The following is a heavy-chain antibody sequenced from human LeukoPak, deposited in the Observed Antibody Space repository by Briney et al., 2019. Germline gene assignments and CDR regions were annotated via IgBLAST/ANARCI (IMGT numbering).Heavy chain of an antibody. CDR1: GFTFSSYS. D-gene: IGHD1-14*01. CDR2: ISSSSSYI. J-gene: IGHJ6*03. Sequence: GGSLRLSCAASGFTFSSYSMNWVRQAPGKGLEWVSSISSSSSYIYYADSVKGRFTISRDNAKNSLYLQVNSLRAEDTAVYYCARDHTELFAYYMDVWGKGTTVTVSS. CDR3: ARDHTELFAYYMDV. V-gene: IGHV3-21*01.